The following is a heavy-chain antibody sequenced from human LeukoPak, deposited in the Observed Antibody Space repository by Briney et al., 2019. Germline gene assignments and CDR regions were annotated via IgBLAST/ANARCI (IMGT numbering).Heavy chain of an antibody. Sequence: SETLSLTCTVSGGSISSYYWSWIRQPPGKGLEWIGYIYYSGSTNYNPSLKSRVTISVDTSKNQFFLKLSSVTAADTAVYYCARGGGGDAFDIWGQGTMVTVSS. J-gene: IGHJ3*02. D-gene: IGHD2-15*01. CDR2: IYYSGST. CDR1: GGSISSYY. CDR3: ARGGGGDAFDI. V-gene: IGHV4-59*08.